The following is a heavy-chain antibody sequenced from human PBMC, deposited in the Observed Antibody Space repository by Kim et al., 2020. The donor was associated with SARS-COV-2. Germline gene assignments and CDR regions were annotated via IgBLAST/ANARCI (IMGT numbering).Heavy chain of an antibody. CDR3: AREFGLLIDY. J-gene: IGHJ4*02. CDR2: NK. V-gene: IGHV3-30-3*01. Sequence: NKYSADSVKGRFTISRDNSKNTLYLQMNSLRAEDTAVYYCAREFGLLIDYWGQGTLVTVSS. D-gene: IGHD2-15*01.